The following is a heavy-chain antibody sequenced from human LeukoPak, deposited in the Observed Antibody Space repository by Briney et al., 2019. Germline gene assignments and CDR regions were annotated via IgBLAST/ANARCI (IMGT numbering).Heavy chain of an antibody. CDR2: ISYDGSNK. D-gene: IGHD6-13*01. CDR1: GFTFSSYA. V-gene: IGHV3-30*01. J-gene: IGHJ4*02. Sequence: GGSLRLSCAASGFTFSSYAMHGVRQAPGKGLEGVAVISYDGSNKYYADSVKGRFTISRDNSKNTLYLQMNSLRAEDTAVYYCARGIGLYSSSWYEVDYWGQGTLVTVSS. CDR3: ARGIGLYSSSWYEVDY.